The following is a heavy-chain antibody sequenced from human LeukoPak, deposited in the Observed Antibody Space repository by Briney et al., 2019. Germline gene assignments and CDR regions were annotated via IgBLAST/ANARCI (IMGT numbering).Heavy chain of an antibody. J-gene: IGHJ4*02. CDR3: ASNVAVAGRNFDY. Sequence: SATLSLTCSVSGGSISSYYWSWIRPPPGKGLEWIGEINHSGSTNYNPSLKSRVTISVDTSKNQFSLKLSSVTAADTAVYYCASNVAVAGRNFDYWGQGTLVTVSS. D-gene: IGHD6-19*01. V-gene: IGHV4-34*01. CDR2: INHSGST. CDR1: GGSISSYY.